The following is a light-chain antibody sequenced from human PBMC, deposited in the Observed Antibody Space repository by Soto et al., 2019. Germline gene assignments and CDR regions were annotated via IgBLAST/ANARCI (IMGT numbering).Light chain of an antibody. J-gene: IGKJ1*01. V-gene: IGKV3-15*01. CDR1: QPISNN. CDR3: QQANDWPPT. CDR2: DAS. Sequence: GITQSPVSLSVSPGERVTLSCRATQPISNNLAWYQQKPGQAPRLLIFDASTRATGIPARFSGSGSGTEFTLAISGLQSEDFVTYYCQQANDWPPTFGQGT.